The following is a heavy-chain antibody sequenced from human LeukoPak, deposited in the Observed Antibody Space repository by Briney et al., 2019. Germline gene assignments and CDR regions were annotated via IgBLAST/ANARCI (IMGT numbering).Heavy chain of an antibody. J-gene: IGHJ3*02. CDR2: IKQDGSEK. V-gene: IGHV3-7*01. Sequence: GGSLRLSCAASGFTFSSYWMSWVRQAPGKGLEWVANIKQDGSEKYYVDSVKGRFTISRDNVKNSLYLQMNSLRAEDTAVYYCAREKRAYSSSWIPDAFDIWGQGTMVTVSS. D-gene: IGHD6-13*01. CDR1: GFTFSSYW. CDR3: AREKRAYSSSWIPDAFDI.